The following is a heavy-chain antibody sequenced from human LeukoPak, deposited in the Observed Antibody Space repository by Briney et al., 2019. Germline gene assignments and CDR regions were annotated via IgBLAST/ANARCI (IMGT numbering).Heavy chain of an antibody. J-gene: IGHJ4*02. V-gene: IGHV4-59*01. Sequence: SETLSLTCTVSGGSISSYYWSWIRQPPGKGLEWIGYIYHSGSTNYNPSLKSRVTISVDTSKNQFSPKLSSVTAADTAVYYCASAPYSSGWNYWGQGTLVTVSS. D-gene: IGHD6-19*01. CDR2: IYHSGST. CDR3: ASAPYSSGWNY. CDR1: GGSISSYY.